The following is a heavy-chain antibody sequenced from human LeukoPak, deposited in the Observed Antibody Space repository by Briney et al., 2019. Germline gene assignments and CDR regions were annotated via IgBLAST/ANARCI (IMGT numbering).Heavy chain of an antibody. CDR1: GYTLTELS. Sequence: SVNVSCKVSGYTLTELSMHWVGQAPGTGLEWMGGFGPEDGETIYAQKFQGRVTMTEDTSTDPAYVGLSRLRSEDTAVYFCATKGAGDDWFDSCGEGSLVTVSS. V-gene: IGHV1-24*01. J-gene: IGHJ5*01. CDR2: FGPEDGET. CDR3: ATKGAGDDWFDS.